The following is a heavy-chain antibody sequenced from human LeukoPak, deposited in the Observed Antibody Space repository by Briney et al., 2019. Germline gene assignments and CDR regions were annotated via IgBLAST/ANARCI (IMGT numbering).Heavy chain of an antibody. CDR2: INPNSGGT. D-gene: IGHD3-10*01. Sequence: ASVKVSCKASGYTFTGYYMHWVRQAPGQGLEGMGWINPNSGGTNYAQKFQGRVTMTRDTSISTAYMELSRLRSDDTAVYYCARDLGQRGRMDVWGKGTTVTVSS. V-gene: IGHV1-2*02. CDR3: ARDLGQRGRMDV. CDR1: GYTFTGYY. J-gene: IGHJ6*04.